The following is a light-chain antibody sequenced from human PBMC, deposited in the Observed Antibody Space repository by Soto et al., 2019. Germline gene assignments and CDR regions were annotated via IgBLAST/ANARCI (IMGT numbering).Light chain of an antibody. Sequence: QSVLTQPPSASGTPGQRVTISCSGSSSNIGSNYVYWYHQLPGTAPKLVIYRNNQRPSGVPDRISGSKSGTSASLAISGLRSEDEADYYCAAWDDSLNGLFGGGTKLTVL. J-gene: IGLJ2*01. V-gene: IGLV1-47*01. CDR2: RNN. CDR1: SSNIGSNY. CDR3: AAWDDSLNGL.